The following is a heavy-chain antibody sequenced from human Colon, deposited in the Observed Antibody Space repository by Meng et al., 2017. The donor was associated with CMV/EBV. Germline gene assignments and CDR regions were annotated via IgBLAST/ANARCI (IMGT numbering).Heavy chain of an antibody. J-gene: IGHJ6*02. D-gene: IGHD2-2*01. CDR2: MNPNSGNT. CDR1: GYTFTSYD. Sequence: ASVKVSCKASGYTFTSYDINWVRQATGQGLEWMGWMNPNSGNTGYAQKFQGRVTMTRNTSISTAYMELNSLRSEDTAVYYCARGSSLYYYYYYGMDVWGQGTTVTVSS. V-gene: IGHV1-8*01. CDR3: ARGSSLYYYYYYGMDV.